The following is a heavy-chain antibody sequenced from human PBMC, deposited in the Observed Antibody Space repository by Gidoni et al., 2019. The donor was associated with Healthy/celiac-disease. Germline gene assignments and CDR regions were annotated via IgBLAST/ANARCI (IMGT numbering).Heavy chain of an antibody. D-gene: IGHD3-16*01. CDR2: ISYDGSNK. Sequence: QVQLVESGGGVVQPGRSLRLSCAASGFTFSSYAMHWVRQAPGKGLEWVAVISYDGSNKYYADSVKGRFTISRDNSKNTLYLQMNSLRAEDTAVYYCATARYDYFDYWGQGTLVTVSS. CDR3: ATARYDYFDY. J-gene: IGHJ4*02. V-gene: IGHV3-30-3*01. CDR1: GFTFSSYA.